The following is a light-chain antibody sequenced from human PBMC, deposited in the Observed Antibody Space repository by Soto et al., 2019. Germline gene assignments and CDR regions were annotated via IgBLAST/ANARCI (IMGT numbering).Light chain of an antibody. CDR1: QNLGSS. Sequence: EVVMTQSPATLSASPGERVTLSCRASQNLGSSIAWYQQRPGQAPRLLLYGGSTRATGIPARFSGSGSGTEFTVTISSLQSEDFAVYYCQQYNYWPPYTFGQGTKLEFK. J-gene: IGKJ2*01. CDR2: GGS. V-gene: IGKV3-15*01. CDR3: QQYNYWPPYT.